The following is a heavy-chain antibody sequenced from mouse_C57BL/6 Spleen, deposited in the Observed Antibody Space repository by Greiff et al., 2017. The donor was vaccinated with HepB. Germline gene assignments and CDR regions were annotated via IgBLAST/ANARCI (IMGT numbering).Heavy chain of an antibody. J-gene: IGHJ3*01. D-gene: IGHD3-2*02. CDR3: AETAQAY. CDR2: ISYDGSN. V-gene: IGHV3-6*01. Sequence: EVQLVESGPGLVKPSQSLSLTCSVTGYSITSGYYWNWIRQFPGNKLEWMGYISYDGSNNYNPSLKNRISITRDTSKNQFFLKLNSVTTEDTATYYCAETAQAYWGQGTLVTVSA. CDR1: GYSITSGYY.